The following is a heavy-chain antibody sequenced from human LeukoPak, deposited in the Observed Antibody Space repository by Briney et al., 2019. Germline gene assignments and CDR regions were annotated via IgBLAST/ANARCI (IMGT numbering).Heavy chain of an antibody. J-gene: IGHJ4*02. CDR1: GFTFSSYW. Sequence: PGGSLRLSCAASGFTFSSYWMSWVRQAPGKGLEWIGEINHSGSTNYNPSLKSRVTISVDTSKNQFSLKLSSVTAADTAVYYCARGRGSTGRVFDYWGQGTLVTVSS. D-gene: IGHD1-1*01. V-gene: IGHV4-34*01. CDR2: INHSGST. CDR3: ARGRGSTGRVFDY.